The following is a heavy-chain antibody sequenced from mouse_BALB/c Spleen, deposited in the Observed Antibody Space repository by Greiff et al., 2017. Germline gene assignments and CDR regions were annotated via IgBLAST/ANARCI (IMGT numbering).Heavy chain of an antibody. D-gene: IGHD2-10*02. J-gene: IGHJ4*01. Sequence: VQLQQSGAELVKPGASVKLSCTASGFNIKDTYMHWVKQRPEQGLEWIGRIDPANGNTKYDPKFQGKATITADTSSNTAYLQLSSLTSEDTAVYYCARDDVSMHYAMDYWGQGTSVTVSS. CDR3: ARDDVSMHYAMDY. CDR2: IDPANGNT. CDR1: GFNIKDTY. V-gene: IGHV14-3*02.